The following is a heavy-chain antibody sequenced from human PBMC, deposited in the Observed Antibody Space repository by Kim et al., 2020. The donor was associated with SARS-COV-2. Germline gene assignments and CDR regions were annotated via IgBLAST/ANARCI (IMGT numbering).Heavy chain of an antibody. CDR1: GFTFSSYA. CDR3: AARRYYYDSSGYSSFDY. V-gene: IGHV3-30-3*01. Sequence: GGSLRLSCAASGFTFSSYAMHWVRQAPGKGLEWVAVISYDGSNKYYADSVKGRFTISRDNSKNTLYLQMNSLRAEDTAVYYCAARRYYYDSSGYSSFDYWGQGTLVTVSS. J-gene: IGHJ4*02. D-gene: IGHD3-22*01. CDR2: ISYDGSNK.